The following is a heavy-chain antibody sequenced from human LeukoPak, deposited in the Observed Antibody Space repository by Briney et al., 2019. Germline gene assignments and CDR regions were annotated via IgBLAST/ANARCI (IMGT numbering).Heavy chain of an antibody. CDR1: GFTFNNYA. Sequence: HSGGSLRLSCAASGFTFNNYAMSWVRQAPGKGLEWFSAISDSGGSTYYADSVQGRFTISRDNSKNTLSLQMSSLRAEDTAVCYCAKGSRGSRPYYFDYWGQGTLVTVSS. V-gene: IGHV3-23*01. J-gene: IGHJ4*02. D-gene: IGHD2-15*01. CDR3: AKGSRGSRPYYFDY. CDR2: ISDSGGST.